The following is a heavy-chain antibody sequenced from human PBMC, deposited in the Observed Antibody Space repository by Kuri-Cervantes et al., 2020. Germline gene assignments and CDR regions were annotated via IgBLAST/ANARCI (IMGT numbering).Heavy chain of an antibody. Sequence: GSLRLSCTVSGGSISSSSYYWGWIRQPPGKGLEWFGSIYYSGSTYYNPSLKSRVTISVDTSKNQISLKLSSVTAADTAVYYCARHRLTTVYDAFDIWGRGTMVTVSS. CDR2: IYYSGST. CDR3: ARHRLTTVYDAFDI. J-gene: IGHJ3*02. D-gene: IGHD4-11*01. V-gene: IGHV4-39*01. CDR1: GGSISSSSYY.